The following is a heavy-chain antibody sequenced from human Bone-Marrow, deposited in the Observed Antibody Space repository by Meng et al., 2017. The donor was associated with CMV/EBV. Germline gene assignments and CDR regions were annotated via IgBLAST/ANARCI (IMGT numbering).Heavy chain of an antibody. CDR3: ARVNGGADCSSTSCLYYYYGMDV. CDR2: INPNSGGT. Sequence: ASVKVSCKASGYTFTGYYMHWVRQAPGQGLEWMGWINPNSGGTNYAQKFQGRVTMTRDTSISTAYMELSRLRSDDTAVYYCARVNGGADCSSTSCLYYYYGMDVWGQGNTVNV. D-gene: IGHD2-2*01. J-gene: IGHJ6*02. CDR1: GYTFTGYY. V-gene: IGHV1-2*02.